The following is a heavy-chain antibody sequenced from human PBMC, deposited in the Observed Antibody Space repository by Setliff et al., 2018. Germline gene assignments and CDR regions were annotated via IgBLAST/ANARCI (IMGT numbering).Heavy chain of an antibody. CDR3: ATEKFPGDWGDY. CDR2: MNPNSGNT. D-gene: IGHD2-21*01. Sequence: ASVKVSCKASGYTFTSYDINWVRQATGQGLEWMGWMNPNSGNTGYAQKFQGWVTMTRDTSISTAYMELSRLRSDDTAVYYCATEKFPGDWGDYWGQGTLVTVS. CDR1: GYTFTSYD. J-gene: IGHJ4*02. V-gene: IGHV1-8*02.